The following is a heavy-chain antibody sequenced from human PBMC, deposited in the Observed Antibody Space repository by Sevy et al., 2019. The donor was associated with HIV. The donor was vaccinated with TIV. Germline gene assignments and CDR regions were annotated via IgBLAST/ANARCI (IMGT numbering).Heavy chain of an antibody. CDR2: ISGSDGST. V-gene: IGHV3-23*01. J-gene: IGHJ4*02. Sequence: GGSLRLSCAASGFTFTNHAMSWVRQAPGKGLEWVSSISGSDGSTYYLDTVKGRFIISRDNSKNTLYLELNSLRAEDTAVYYCARRIMGAVCYLDCWGQGTLVTVSS. D-gene: IGHD1-26*01. CDR1: GFTFTNHA. CDR3: ARRIMGAVCYLDC.